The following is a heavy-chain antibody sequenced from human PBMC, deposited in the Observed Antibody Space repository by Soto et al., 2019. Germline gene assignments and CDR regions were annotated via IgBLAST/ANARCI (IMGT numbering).Heavy chain of an antibody. V-gene: IGHV1-69*13. D-gene: IGHD5-12*01. CDR1: GGTFSSYA. J-gene: IGHJ3*02. Sequence: SVKVSCKASGGTFSSYAISWVRQAPGQGLEWMGGIIPIFGTANYVQKFQGRVTITADESTSTAYMELSSLRSEDTAVYYCARDREMATITDAFDIWGQGTMVTVSS. CDR3: ARDREMATITDAFDI. CDR2: IIPIFGTA.